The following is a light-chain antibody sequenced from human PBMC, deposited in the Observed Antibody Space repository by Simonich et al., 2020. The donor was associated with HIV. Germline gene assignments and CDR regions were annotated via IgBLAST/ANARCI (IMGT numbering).Light chain of an antibody. CDR3: QQYNYWSPT. J-gene: IGKJ1*01. CDR1: QSISRY. Sequence: EVVLTQSPATLSVSPGERATLACRASQSISRYLAGYQQKPGQTPTLLSYGATTRATGIPARFSGSGSGTEFTLTISSLQSEDFAVYYCQQYNYWSPTFGQGTKVEIK. V-gene: IGKV3-15*01. CDR2: GAT.